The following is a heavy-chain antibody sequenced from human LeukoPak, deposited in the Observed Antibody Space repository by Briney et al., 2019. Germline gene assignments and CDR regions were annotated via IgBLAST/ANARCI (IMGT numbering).Heavy chain of an antibody. CDR2: IRYDGSDK. J-gene: IGHJ3*02. CDR3: AKEGGYSYGFGVGDDAFDM. CDR1: GFTFKNYG. Sequence: GGSLRLSCAASGFTFKNYGMHWVRQAPGKGLEWVAFIRYDGSDKYYADFVKGRFTIFRDNHKNTVYLQMNSPRTEDTAVYYCAKEGGYSYGFGVGDDAFDMWGQGTMVTVSS. D-gene: IGHD5-18*01. V-gene: IGHV3-30*02.